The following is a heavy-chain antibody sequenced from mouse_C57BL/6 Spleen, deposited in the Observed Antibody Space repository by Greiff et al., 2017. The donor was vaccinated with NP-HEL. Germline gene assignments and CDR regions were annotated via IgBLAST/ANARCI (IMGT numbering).Heavy chain of an antibody. CDR3: ARSLLYYYGSSSWFAY. J-gene: IGHJ3*01. D-gene: IGHD1-1*01. CDR1: GYAFSSYW. V-gene: IGHV1-80*01. CDR2: IYPGDGDT. Sequence: VQLQQSGAELVKPGASVKISCKASGYAFSSYWMNWVKQRPGKGLEWIGQIYPGDGDTNYNGKFKGKATLTADKSSSTAYMQLSSLTSEDSAVYFCARSLLYYYGSSSWFAYWGQGTLVTVSA.